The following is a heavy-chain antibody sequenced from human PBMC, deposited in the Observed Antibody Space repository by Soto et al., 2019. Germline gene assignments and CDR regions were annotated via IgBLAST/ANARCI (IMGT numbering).Heavy chain of an antibody. CDR1: GGTFSSYA. CDR2: IIPIFGTA. J-gene: IGHJ5*02. Sequence: SVKVSCKASGGTFSSYAISWVRQAPGQGLEWMGGIIPIFGTANYAQKFQGRVTITADESTSTAYMELSSLRSEDTAVYYCASGRFLEWFFFDPWGQGTLVTVSS. V-gene: IGHV1-69*13. CDR3: ASGRFLEWFFFDP. D-gene: IGHD3-3*01.